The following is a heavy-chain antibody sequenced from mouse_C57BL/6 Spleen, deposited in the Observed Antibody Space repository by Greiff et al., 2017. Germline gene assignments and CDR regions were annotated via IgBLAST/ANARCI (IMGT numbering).Heavy chain of an antibody. Sequence: EVKLQESGPGLVKPSQSLSLTCSVTGYSITSGYYWNWLRQFPGNKLEWMGYISYDGSNNYNPSLKNRISITRDTSKNQFFLKLNSVTTEDTATYYCARDGYYFDYWGQGTTLTVSS. CDR2: ISYDGSN. D-gene: IGHD2-2*01. CDR1: GYSITSGYY. CDR3: ARDGYYFDY. J-gene: IGHJ2*01. V-gene: IGHV3-6*01.